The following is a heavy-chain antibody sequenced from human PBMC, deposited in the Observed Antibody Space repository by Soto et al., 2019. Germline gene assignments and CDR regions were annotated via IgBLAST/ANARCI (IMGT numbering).Heavy chain of an antibody. Sequence: QVQLVQSGTEVKRPGASVNVSCKASGYTFNRYGISWVRQAPGQGLEWMGWISPYNGDTNFAQKLKGRVTMTTATYTRTVYMDLRSLRSDDTAVYYCARLAPDGYFDYWGRGTLVTVSS. CDR1: GYTFNRYG. CDR2: ISPYNGDT. D-gene: IGHD5-12*01. J-gene: IGHJ4*02. CDR3: ARLAPDGYFDY. V-gene: IGHV1-18*01.